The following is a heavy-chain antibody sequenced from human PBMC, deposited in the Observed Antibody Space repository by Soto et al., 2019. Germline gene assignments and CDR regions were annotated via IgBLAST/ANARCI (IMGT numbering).Heavy chain of an antibody. CDR2: IIPMLNMA. CDR1: GGTFNTYS. D-gene: IGHD2-15*01. CDR3: AIYSPSVTLPTDALDV. Sequence: QVQLIQSGPEVKRPGSSVKVSCKTSGGTFNTYSIHWLRQAPGQGLEWLGRIIPMLNMANYAQNFQGRVTITADKSPNTANIELTSRTLEDTAMYFCAIYSPSVTLPTDALDVWGQGTVVTVS. J-gene: IGHJ3*01. V-gene: IGHV1-69*02.